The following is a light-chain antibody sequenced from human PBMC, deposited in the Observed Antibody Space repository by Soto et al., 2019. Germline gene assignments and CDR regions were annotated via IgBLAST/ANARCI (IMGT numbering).Light chain of an antibody. Sequence: QSGLTQPASVSGSPGQSITISCTGTSSDIGGYNYVSWYQQHPGKAPKLVIYDVSHRPSGISNRFSGSKSANTASLTVSGLQAEDEADYYCSPFTSASAFVVFGGGTKLTVL. J-gene: IGLJ2*01. CDR3: SPFTSASAFVV. CDR2: DVS. V-gene: IGLV2-14*03. CDR1: SSDIGGYNY.